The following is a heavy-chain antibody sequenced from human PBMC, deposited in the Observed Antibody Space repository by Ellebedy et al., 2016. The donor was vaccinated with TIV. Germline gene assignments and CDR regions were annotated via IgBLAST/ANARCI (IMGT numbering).Heavy chain of an antibody. V-gene: IGHV3-30-3*01. CDR3: APPALD. Sequence: GGSLRLXCAASGFTFSSYAMHWVRQAPGKGLEWVAVISYDGSNKYYADSVKGRFTISRDNSKNTLYLQMNSLRAEDTAVYYCAPPALDWGQGTLVTVSS. CDR1: GFTFSSYA. J-gene: IGHJ4*02. D-gene: IGHD1-1*01. CDR2: ISYDGSNK.